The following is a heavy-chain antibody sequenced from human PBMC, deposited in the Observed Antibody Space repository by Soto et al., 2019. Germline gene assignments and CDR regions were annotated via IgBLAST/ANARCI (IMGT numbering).Heavy chain of an antibody. J-gene: IGHJ6*02. D-gene: IGHD5-18*01. CDR3: ARDNLSVVQLWVGGMDV. V-gene: IGHV4-59*01. Sequence: ETLALTCPVSGGSISSYYWSWIRQPPGKGLEWIGYIYYSGSTNYNPSLKSRVTISVDTSKNQFSLKLSSVTAEDTAVYYCARDNLSVVQLWVGGMDVWGQGTTV. CDR2: IYYSGST. CDR1: GGSISSYY.